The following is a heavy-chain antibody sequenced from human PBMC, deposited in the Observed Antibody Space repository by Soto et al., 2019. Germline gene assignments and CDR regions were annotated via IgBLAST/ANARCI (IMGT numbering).Heavy chain of an antibody. D-gene: IGHD1-20*01. CDR2: ISAYNGNT. J-gene: IGHJ4*02. V-gene: IGHV1-18*01. CDR3: AITVFTYNWNALLGY. Sequence: QVQLVQSGAEVKKPGASVKVSCKASGYTFTSYGISWVRQAPGQGLEWMGWISAYNGNTNYAQKLQGRVTMTTDTSTSTAYRELRSLRSDDTAVYYCAITVFTYNWNALLGYWGQGTLVTVSS. CDR1: GYTFTSYG.